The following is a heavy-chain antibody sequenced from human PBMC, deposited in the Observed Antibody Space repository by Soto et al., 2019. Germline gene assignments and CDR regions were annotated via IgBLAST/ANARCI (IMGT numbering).Heavy chain of an antibody. J-gene: IGHJ6*02. V-gene: IGHV1-18*01. CDR2: ISAYNGNT. D-gene: IGHD2-15*01. Sequence: ASVEVSCKXSVYTFTSYGISWVRQAPGQGLEWMGWISAYNGNTNYAQKLQGRVTMTTDTSTSTAYMELRSLRSDDTAVYYCARGGLSGGSSGYYYYYYGMDVWGQGTTVTVSS. CDR3: ARGGLSGGSSGYYYYYYGMDV. CDR1: VYTFTSYG.